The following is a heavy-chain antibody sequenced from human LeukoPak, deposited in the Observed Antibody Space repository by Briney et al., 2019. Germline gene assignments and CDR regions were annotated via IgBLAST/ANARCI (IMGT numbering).Heavy chain of an antibody. Sequence: SETLSLTCAVSGGSISSSNWWSWVRQPPGKGLEWIGEIYHSGSTNYNPSLKSRVTMSVDKSKNQFSLKLSSVTAADTAVYYCARCLDVYYDSSGLDYWGQGTLVTVSS. D-gene: IGHD3-22*01. V-gene: IGHV4-4*02. CDR1: GGSISSSNW. CDR3: ARCLDVYYDSSGLDY. CDR2: IYHSGST. J-gene: IGHJ4*02.